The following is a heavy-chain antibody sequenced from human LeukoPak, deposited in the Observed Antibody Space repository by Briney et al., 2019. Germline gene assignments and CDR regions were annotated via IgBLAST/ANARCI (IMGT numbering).Heavy chain of an antibody. J-gene: IGHJ4*01. Sequence: SSETLSLTCAVYGGSFSGYYWSWIRQPPGKGLEWIGYIYYSGSTYYNPSLKSRVTISADTSKNQFSLKLSSVTAADTAVYYCAREPRVSVDTAMGAYDYWGQGTLVTVSS. CDR1: GGSFSGYY. V-gene: IGHV4-34*09. CDR2: IYYSGST. D-gene: IGHD5-18*01. CDR3: AREPRVSVDTAMGAYDY.